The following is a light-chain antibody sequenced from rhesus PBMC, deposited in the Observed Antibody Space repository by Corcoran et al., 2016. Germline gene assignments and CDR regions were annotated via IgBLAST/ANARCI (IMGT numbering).Light chain of an antibody. J-gene: IGKJ1*01. V-gene: IGKV1-22*01. CDR2: KAS. CDR3: QQFSSSPRA. CDR1: QSISIW. Sequence: DIQMTQSLSSLSASVGDTVTITCRASQSISIWLAWSQQKPGKAPKLLIYKASTLQSGVPSRFCGSGSGTDFTLTISSMQSEDFATDCCQQFSSSPRAFGQGTKVEIK.